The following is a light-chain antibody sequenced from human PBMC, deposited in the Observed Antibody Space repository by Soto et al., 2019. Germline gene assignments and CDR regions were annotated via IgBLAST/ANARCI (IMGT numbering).Light chain of an antibody. CDR2: GAS. Sequence: DFQMTQSPSSLSASVGDRVTITCRASQTINKYLNWYQHKPGKAPALLISGASSLHSGVPTRFSGSGAGTYFTLTISSLQHEDFATYYCQQTYSTPGTFGRGTKVEI. V-gene: IGKV1-39*01. J-gene: IGKJ1*01. CDR1: QTINKY. CDR3: QQTYSTPGT.